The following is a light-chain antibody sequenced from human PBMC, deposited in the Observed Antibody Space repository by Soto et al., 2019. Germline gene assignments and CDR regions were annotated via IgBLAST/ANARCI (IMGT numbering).Light chain of an antibody. Sequence: EIVMTQSPATLSVSPGERATLSCRASQSVSSYLAWYQQKPGQAPRLLIYDASNRATGIPARFSGSGSGTDFTLTISCLEPEDFAVYYCQQRSNWPGITFGQGTRLEIK. V-gene: IGKV3-11*01. CDR3: QQRSNWPGIT. CDR2: DAS. J-gene: IGKJ5*01. CDR1: QSVSSY.